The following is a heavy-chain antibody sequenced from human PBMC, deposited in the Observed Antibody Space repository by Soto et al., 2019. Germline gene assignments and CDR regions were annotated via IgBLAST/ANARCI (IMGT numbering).Heavy chain of an antibody. J-gene: IGHJ4*02. CDR2: IWYDGTQK. D-gene: IGHD4-17*01. V-gene: IGHV3-33*01. CDR1: GFTFNTYS. Sequence: QVQLEESGGGVVQPGRSLRLSCEASGFTFNTYSMHWVRQPPGKGLEWLAAIWYDGTQKYYADSEKGRFIISRDNSKKTLYLEMNSLRAEDTAVYYCARAGGTTVTGLWHFDSWGQGTLVTVSS. CDR3: ARAGGTTVTGLWHFDS.